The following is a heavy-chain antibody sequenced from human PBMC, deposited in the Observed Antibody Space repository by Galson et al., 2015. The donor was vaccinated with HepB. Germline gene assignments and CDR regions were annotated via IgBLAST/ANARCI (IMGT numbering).Heavy chain of an antibody. Sequence: SVKVSCKASGYTFTGYHMHWVRQAPGQGLEWMGRINPNSGGTNYAQKFQGRVTMTRDTSISTAYMELSRLRSDDTAVYYCAREDSSGYYPYDAFDIWGQGTMVTVSS. V-gene: IGHV1-2*06. J-gene: IGHJ3*02. CDR2: INPNSGGT. D-gene: IGHD3-22*01. CDR3: AREDSSGYYPYDAFDI. CDR1: GYTFTGYH.